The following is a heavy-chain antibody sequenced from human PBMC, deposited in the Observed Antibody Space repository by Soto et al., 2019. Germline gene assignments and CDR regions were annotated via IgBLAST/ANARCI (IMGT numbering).Heavy chain of an antibody. J-gene: IGHJ4*02. CDR3: AKAAEYSSRGVGYPFDY. D-gene: IGHD6-6*01. CDR1: GFTFTSYA. CDR2: ISGSGGST. Sequence: GGSLRLSCAASGFTFTSYAMSWVRQAPGKGLEWVSAISGSGGSTYYADSVKGRFTISRDKSKNTLDLQMNSLRAEDTAVYYCAKAAEYSSRGVGYPFDYWGQGTLVT. V-gene: IGHV3-23*01.